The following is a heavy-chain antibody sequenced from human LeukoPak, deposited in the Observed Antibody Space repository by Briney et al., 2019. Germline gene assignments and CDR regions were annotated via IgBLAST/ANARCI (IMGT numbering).Heavy chain of an antibody. CDR2: INPSGGST. Sequence: ASVKVSFKASGYTFTSYYMHWVRQAPGQGLEWMGIINPSGGSTSYAQKFQGRVTMTRGTSTSTVYMELSSLRSEDTAVYYCARGAYYYDSSGYYKQAFDIWGQGTMVTVSS. CDR1: GYTFTSYY. J-gene: IGHJ3*02. D-gene: IGHD3-22*01. CDR3: ARGAYYYDSSGYYKQAFDI. V-gene: IGHV1-46*01.